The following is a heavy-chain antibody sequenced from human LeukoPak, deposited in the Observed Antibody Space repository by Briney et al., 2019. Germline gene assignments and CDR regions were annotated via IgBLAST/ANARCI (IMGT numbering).Heavy chain of an antibody. V-gene: IGHV1-2*06. CDR2: INPNSGGT. Sequence: ATVKVSCKASGYTFTGYYMHWVRQAPGQGLEWMGRINPNSGGTNYAQKFQGRVTMTRDTSISTAYMELSRLRSDDTAVYYCARDSTMVRGVIKRARFDYWGQGTLVTVSS. J-gene: IGHJ4*02. D-gene: IGHD3-10*01. CDR1: GYTFTGYY. CDR3: ARDSTMVRGVIKRARFDY.